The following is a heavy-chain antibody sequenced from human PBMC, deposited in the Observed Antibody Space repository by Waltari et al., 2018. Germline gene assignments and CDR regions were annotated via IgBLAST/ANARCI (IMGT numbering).Heavy chain of an antibody. J-gene: IGHJ2*01. V-gene: IGHV4-4*07. CDR3: ARASPRLRYGDRNYDWYFDL. Sequence: QVQLQESGPGLVKPSETLSLTCTVSGGSISSYYWSWIRQPAGKGLEWIGRIYTRGGTNYNPALKSRGTRSVDTSKNQFSLKLSSVTAADTAVYYCARASPRLRYGDRNYDWYFDLWGRGTLVTVSS. CDR2: IYTRGGT. CDR1: GGSISSYY. D-gene: IGHD4-17*01.